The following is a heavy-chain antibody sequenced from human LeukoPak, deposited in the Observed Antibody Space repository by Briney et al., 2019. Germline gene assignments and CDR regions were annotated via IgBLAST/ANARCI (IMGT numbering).Heavy chain of an antibody. Sequence: GGSLRLSCAASGFTFDDYAMHWVRQAPGKGLEWVSLISWDGGSTYYADSVKGRFTISRDNSKNSLYLQMNSLRAEDTALYYCAKDRVFRGYYYYGMDVWGQGTSVTVSS. D-gene: IGHD3-10*01. CDR2: ISWDGGST. CDR1: GFTFDDYA. V-gene: IGHV3-43D*04. J-gene: IGHJ6*02. CDR3: AKDRVFRGYYYYGMDV.